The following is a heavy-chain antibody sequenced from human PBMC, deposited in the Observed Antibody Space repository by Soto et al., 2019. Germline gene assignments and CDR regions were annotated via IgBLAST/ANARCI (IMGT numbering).Heavy chain of an antibody. CDR3: ARHFYDLLTGYYYFDY. CDR2: IYYSGST. D-gene: IGHD3-9*01. CDR1: GGSISSGGYY. J-gene: IGHJ4*02. Sequence: SETLSLTCTVSGGSISSGGYYWSWIRQHPGKGLEWIGYIYYSGSTYYNPSLKSRVTISVDTSMTQFSLKLSSVTAADTAVYYCARHFYDLLTGYYYFDYWGQGALVTVSS. V-gene: IGHV4-31*03.